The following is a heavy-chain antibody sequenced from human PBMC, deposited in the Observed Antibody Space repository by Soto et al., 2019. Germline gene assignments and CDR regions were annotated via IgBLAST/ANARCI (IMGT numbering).Heavy chain of an antibody. V-gene: IGHV3-74*01. D-gene: IGHD2-2*01. Sequence: PGGCMRLSCAASGFILKNYWMHWVRKGPGKGLVWVSRIHSDGRSTNYADSVKGRFTISRDNAKNTLYLQMNSLRVEDTAVYYCARGSSAWRNGMDVWGQGTTVTVSS. CDR1: GFILKNYW. J-gene: IGHJ6*02. CDR2: IHSDGRST. CDR3: ARGSSAWRNGMDV.